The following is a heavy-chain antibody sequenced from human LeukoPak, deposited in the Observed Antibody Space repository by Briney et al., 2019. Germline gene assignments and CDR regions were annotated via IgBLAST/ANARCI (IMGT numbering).Heavy chain of an antibody. D-gene: IGHD1-26*01. Sequence: SCKASGFTFGDYAMSWFRQAPGKGLEWVGFIRSKAYGGTTEYAASVKGRFTISRDDSKSIAYLQMNSLKTEDTAVYYCTRDPEWGDDAFDIWGQGTMVTVSS. CDR2: IRSKAYGGTT. CDR1: GFTFGDYA. V-gene: IGHV3-49*03. J-gene: IGHJ3*02. CDR3: TRDPEWGDDAFDI.